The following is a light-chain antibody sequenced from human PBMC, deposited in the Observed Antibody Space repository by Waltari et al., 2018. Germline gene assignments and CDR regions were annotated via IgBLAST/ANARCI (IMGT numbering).Light chain of an antibody. V-gene: IGLV2-14*01. CDR1: SRDVACYHH. Sequence: QSALPQPASVSGSPGQSITISCTGTSRDVACYHHVSGYQQHPGKAPKLMIYEVSNRPSGVSNRFSGSKSGNTASLTISGLQAEDEADYYCSSYTSSTTLRVFGGGTKLTVL. CDR3: SSYTSSTTLRV. CDR2: EVS. J-gene: IGLJ2*01.